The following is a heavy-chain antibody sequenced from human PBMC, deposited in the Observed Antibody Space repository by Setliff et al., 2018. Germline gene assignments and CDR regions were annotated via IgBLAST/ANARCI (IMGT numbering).Heavy chain of an antibody. D-gene: IGHD2-15*01. J-gene: IGHJ5*02. Sequence: GASVKVSCKASGYTFTNSIMNWVRQAPGQGLEWMGRISAYNGNTYHAQKFQDRLSMTTDTSTSTAYMELRGLRADDTAVYYCERLVRHCTRISCQRTSEADLWGQGTQVTVSS. CDR1: GYTFTNSI. CDR2: ISAYNGNT. CDR3: ERLVRHCTRISCQRTSEADL. V-gene: IGHV1-18*04.